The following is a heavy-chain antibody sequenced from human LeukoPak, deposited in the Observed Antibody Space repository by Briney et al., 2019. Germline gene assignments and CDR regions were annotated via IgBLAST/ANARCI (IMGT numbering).Heavy chain of an antibody. CDR3: ARGSGRGGYNYDLGY. Sequence: ASVKVSCKASGYTFTGYYMHWVRQAPGQGLEWMGWINPNSGGTNYAQKFQGRVTMTRDTSISTAYMELSRLRSDDTAVYYCARGSGRGGYNYDLGYWGQGTLVTVSS. J-gene: IGHJ4*02. CDR1: GYTFTGYY. D-gene: IGHD5-24*01. CDR2: INPNSGGT. V-gene: IGHV1-2*02.